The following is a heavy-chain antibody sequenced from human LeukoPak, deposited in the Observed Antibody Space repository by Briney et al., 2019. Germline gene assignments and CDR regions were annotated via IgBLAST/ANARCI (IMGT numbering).Heavy chain of an antibody. CDR3: ASGDNCSVNGCPELDAFDI. J-gene: IGHJ3*02. CDR1: GGSFDSGGSY. Sequence: PSETLSLTCTVSGGSFDSGGSYWNWIRQPPGRGLEWIGYIYHSGSTYYNPSLKSRVTIAIDRSKNQFSLRLNSVTAADTAVYYCASGDNCSVNGCPELDAFDIWGQGTMVTVSS. V-gene: IGHV4-30-2*01. CDR2: IYHSGST. D-gene: IGHD2-15*01.